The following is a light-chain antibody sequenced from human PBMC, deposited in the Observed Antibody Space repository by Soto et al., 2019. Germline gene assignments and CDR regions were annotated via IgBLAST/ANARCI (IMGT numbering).Light chain of an antibody. V-gene: IGLV2-8*01. J-gene: IGLJ1*01. CDR1: SSDVGGYNY. CDR2: EVN. Sequence: QPVLTQPPSASGSPGQSVAISCTGTSSDVGGYNYVSWYQQHPGKAPKLMIYEVNKRPSGVPDRFSGSKSGNTASLTVSGLQAEDEADYYCSSYAGSSNVFGTGTKVPVL. CDR3: SSYAGSSNV.